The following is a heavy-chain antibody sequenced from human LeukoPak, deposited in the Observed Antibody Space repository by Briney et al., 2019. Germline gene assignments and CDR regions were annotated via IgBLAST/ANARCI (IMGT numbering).Heavy chain of an antibody. CDR2: ISSSSSYI. Sequence: PGGSLRLSCAASGFTFSSYWMNWVRQAPGKGLEWVSSISSSSSYIYYAGSVKGRFTISRGNSKNTLYLQMNSLRAEDTAVYYCAKDRGRWELQYDYWGQGTLVTVSS. J-gene: IGHJ4*02. CDR3: AKDRGRWELQYDY. V-gene: IGHV3-21*04. D-gene: IGHD1-26*01. CDR1: GFTFSSYW.